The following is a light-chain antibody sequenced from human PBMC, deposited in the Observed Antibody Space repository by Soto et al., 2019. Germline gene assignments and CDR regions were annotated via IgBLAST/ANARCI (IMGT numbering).Light chain of an antibody. Sequence: IQLTQSPSSLSASVGDRFTMTFRASQDISDDVGWYQQTPGKAPKLLISGASRLQSGVPSRFSGSGSGAAFTLTITSLRPEDSATYYCLQNHNYPRTFGQGTKVDIK. CDR3: LQNHNYPRT. J-gene: IGKJ1*01. V-gene: IGKV1-6*01. CDR2: GAS. CDR1: QDISDD.